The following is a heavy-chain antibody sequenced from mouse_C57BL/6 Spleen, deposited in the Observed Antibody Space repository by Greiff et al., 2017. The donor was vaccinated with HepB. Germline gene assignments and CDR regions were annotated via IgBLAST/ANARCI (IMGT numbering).Heavy chain of an antibody. CDR1: GFTFSSYG. Sequence: EVQLVESGGDLVKPGGSLKLSCAASGFTFSSYGMSWVRQTPDKRLEWVATISSGGSYTYYPDSVKGRYTIPRDNATNTLYLQMSSLKSEDTAMYYCARRRFNVYGSSAYFDYWGQGTTLTVSS. J-gene: IGHJ2*01. V-gene: IGHV5-6*01. CDR3: ARRRFNVYGSSAYFDY. CDR2: ISSGGSYT. D-gene: IGHD1-1*01.